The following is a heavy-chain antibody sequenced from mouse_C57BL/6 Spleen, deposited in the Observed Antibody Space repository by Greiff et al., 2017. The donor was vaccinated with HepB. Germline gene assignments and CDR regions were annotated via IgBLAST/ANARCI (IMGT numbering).Heavy chain of an antibody. V-gene: IGHV1S81*02. CDR3: ARIKKIVATYFEY. CDR1: GYTFTSYW. D-gene: IGHD1-1*01. Sequence: QVQLQQSGAELVKAGASVKMSCKASGYTFTSYWMHWVKQRLGQGLEWFAETNPTHGRTYYNEKFKSKATLTVDISSSTAYMLLSGPTFEDSAVYYCARIKKIVATYFEYWSQGTTLTVSS. CDR2: TNPTHGRT. J-gene: IGHJ2*01.